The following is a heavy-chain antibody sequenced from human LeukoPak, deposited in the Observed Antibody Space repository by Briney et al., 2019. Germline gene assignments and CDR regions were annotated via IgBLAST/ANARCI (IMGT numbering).Heavy chain of an antibody. CDR1: GGSFSGYY. J-gene: IGHJ4*02. D-gene: IGHD2-15*01. CDR3: ARHKALVVVVAATQYYFDY. CDR2: INHSGST. Sequence: SETLSLTCAVYGGSFSGYYWSWIRQPPGKGLEWIGEINHSGSTNYNPSLKSRVTISVDTSKNQFSLKLSSVTAADTAVYYCARHKALVVVVAATQYYFDYWGQGTLVTVSS. V-gene: IGHV4-34*01.